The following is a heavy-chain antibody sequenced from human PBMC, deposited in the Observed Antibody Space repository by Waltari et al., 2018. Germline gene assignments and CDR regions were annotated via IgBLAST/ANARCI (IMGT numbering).Heavy chain of an antibody. D-gene: IGHD6-19*01. CDR3: AREGLDHDYFDY. J-gene: IGHJ4*02. CDR1: GFTFSSYW. Sequence: EVQLVESGGGLVQPGGSLRLSCAASGFTFSSYWMSWVRQAPGKGMEWVANIKQDGSEKSSVDSVKGRFTISSDNAKNSLYLQMNSLRAEDTAVYYCAREGLDHDYFDYWGQGTLVTVSS. CDR2: IKQDGSEK. V-gene: IGHV3-7*01.